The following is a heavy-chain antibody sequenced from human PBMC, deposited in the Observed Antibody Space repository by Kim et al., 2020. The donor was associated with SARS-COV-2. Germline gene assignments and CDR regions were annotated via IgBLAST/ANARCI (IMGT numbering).Heavy chain of an antibody. J-gene: IGHJ6*02. CDR1: GFTFSSYG. CDR2: ISYDGSNK. V-gene: IGHV3-30*18. Sequence: GGSLRLSCAASGFTFSSYGMHWVRQAPGKGLEWVAVISYDGSNKYYADSVKGRFTISRDNSKNTLYLQMNSLRAEDTAVYYCAKDVSRGGMDVWGQGTTVTVSS. CDR3: AKDVSRGGMDV. D-gene: IGHD3-3*02.